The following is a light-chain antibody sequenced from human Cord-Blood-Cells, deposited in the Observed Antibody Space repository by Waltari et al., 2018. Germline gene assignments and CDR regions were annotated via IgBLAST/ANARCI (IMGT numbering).Light chain of an antibody. CDR1: QRVSSSY. Sequence: EIVLTQSPGTLSLSPGDRATLSCRASQRVSSSYLAWYQQKPGQAPRLLIYGASSRATGIPDRFSGSGSGTDFTLTISRLEPEDFAVYYCQQYGSSPRITFGPGTKVDIK. CDR2: GAS. V-gene: IGKV3-20*01. CDR3: QQYGSSPRIT. J-gene: IGKJ3*01.